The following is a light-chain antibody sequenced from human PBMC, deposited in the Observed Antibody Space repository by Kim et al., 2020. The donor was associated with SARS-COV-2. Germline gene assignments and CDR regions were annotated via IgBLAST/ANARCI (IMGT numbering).Light chain of an antibody. J-gene: IGKJ4*01. V-gene: IGKV1-17*01. Sequence: DIQMTQSPPSLSASVGDRVTITCRASQDIGNDLGWYLQKPGKAPKRLIYAVSSLQSGVPSRFSGSGSGTEFTLTISSLQPEDFATYYCQQHSTYPLTFGGGTKVDIK. CDR1: QDIGND. CDR3: QQHSTYPLT. CDR2: AVS.